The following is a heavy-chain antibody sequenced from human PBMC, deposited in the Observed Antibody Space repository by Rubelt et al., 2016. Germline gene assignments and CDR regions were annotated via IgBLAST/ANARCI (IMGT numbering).Heavy chain of an antibody. J-gene: IGHJ4*02. CDR2: INTNTGNP. CDR3: ARVIAAAGRDGNYFDY. V-gene: IGHV7-4-1*02. D-gene: IGHD6-13*01. CDR1: GYTFTSYA. Sequence: QVQLVQSGSELKKPGASVKVSCKASGYTFTSYAMNWVRQAPGQGLAWVGWINTNTGNPTYAQGLTGRFVFSLDTSVSTAYLQISSLKAEDTAVYYCARVIAAAGRDGNYFDYWGQGTLVTVSS.